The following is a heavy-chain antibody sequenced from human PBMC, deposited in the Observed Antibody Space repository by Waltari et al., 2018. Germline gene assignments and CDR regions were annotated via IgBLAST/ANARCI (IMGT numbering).Heavy chain of an antibody. D-gene: IGHD5-18*01. CDR3: AAEPYSYGYFNY. Sequence: QVQLQESGPGVLKPSETLSLTCAVSGGSVSNFYWSWIRRPAGKGLEWIGRFHSSGSTSYNPTLASRVTLSLDTSKNQFSLRLKSVTAADTATYYCAAEPYSYGYFNYWGQGTLVTVSA. J-gene: IGHJ4*02. CDR1: GGSVSNFY. V-gene: IGHV4-4*07. CDR2: FHSSGST.